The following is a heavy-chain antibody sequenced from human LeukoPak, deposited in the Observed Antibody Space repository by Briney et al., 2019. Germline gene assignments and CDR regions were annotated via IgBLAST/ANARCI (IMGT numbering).Heavy chain of an antibody. CDR1: GYTFTGYY. J-gene: IGHJ4*02. Sequence: ASVKVSCKASGYTFTGYYMHWVRQAPGQGLEWMGWINPNSGGTNYAQKFQGRVTMTRDTSISTAYMELSRLRSDDTAVYYCARDSWVRPPYYYDSSGYYHDYWGQGTLVTVSS. D-gene: IGHD3-22*01. CDR2: INPNSGGT. CDR3: ARDSWVRPPYYYDSSGYYHDY. V-gene: IGHV1-2*02.